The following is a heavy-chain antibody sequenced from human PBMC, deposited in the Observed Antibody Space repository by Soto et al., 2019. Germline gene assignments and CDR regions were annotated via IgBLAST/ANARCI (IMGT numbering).Heavy chain of an antibody. V-gene: IGHV3-74*01. CDR3: GRGSGPRGRPY. J-gene: IGHJ4*02. CDR1: GFIFNNYW. Sequence: GGSLRRSCAASGFIFNNYWMHWGRQAPGKGLVWVARINGDGTTTYVDSVKGRFTISRDNAKNMVYLQMNSLRAEDTAMYYCGRGSGPRGRPYWGQGILVTVSS. D-gene: IGHD6-25*01. CDR2: INGDGTT.